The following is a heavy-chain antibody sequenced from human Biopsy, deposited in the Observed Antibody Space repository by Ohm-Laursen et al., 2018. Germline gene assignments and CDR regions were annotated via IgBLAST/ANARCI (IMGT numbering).Heavy chain of an antibody. J-gene: IGHJ5*02. Sequence: SQTLSFTCPVSGASISSAAYHRSWIRQLPGKGLEWFGYISHSGSTSYNPSLRSLFTISTDTSTNQFSLKVRSVTAADTAMYYCAGATSGTSLYDPWGQGILVTVSS. D-gene: IGHD6-13*01. CDR3: AGATSGTSLYDP. CDR1: GASISSAAYH. V-gene: IGHV4-31*01. CDR2: ISHSGST.